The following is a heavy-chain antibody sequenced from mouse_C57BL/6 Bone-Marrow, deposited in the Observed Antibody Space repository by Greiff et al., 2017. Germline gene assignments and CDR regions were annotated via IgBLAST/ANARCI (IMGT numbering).Heavy chain of an antibody. CDR3: ARRAIVTTWYFDV. J-gene: IGHJ1*03. CDR2: INPSTGGT. Sequence: VQLQQSGPELVKPGASVKISCKASGYSFTGYYMHWVKQSPEKSLEWIGEINPSTGGTTYNQKFKAKATLTVDKSSSTAYMQLKSLTSEDSAVYYCARRAIVTTWYFDVWGTGTTVTVSS. CDR1: GYSFTGYY. D-gene: IGHD2-5*01. V-gene: IGHV1-42*01.